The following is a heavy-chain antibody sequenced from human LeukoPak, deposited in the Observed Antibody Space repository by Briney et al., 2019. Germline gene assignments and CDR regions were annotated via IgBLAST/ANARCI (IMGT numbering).Heavy chain of an antibody. CDR1: GFTFSSYS. Sequence: GGSLRLSCAASGFTFSSYSMNWVRQAPGKGLEWVSSISSSSSYIYYADSVKGRFTISRDKAKNSLYLQMNSLRAEDTAVYYWARGGRGEAPNWFDPWGQGTVVTVSS. J-gene: IGHJ5*02. CDR3: ARGGRGEAPNWFDP. CDR2: ISSSSSYI. V-gene: IGHV3-21*01. D-gene: IGHD2-21*01.